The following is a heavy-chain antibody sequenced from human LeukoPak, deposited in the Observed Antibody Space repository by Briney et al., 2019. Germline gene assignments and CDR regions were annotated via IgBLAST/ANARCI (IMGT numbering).Heavy chain of an antibody. Sequence: PSETPSLTCSVSGGSISSSRSYWGWIRQSPGKGLEWIGSIYYNGDTYYNPSLKSRVTISVDTSKNQFSLKLSSVTAADTAVYYCARVEEGYGSGRRENYYYYYMDVWGKGTTVTISS. D-gene: IGHD3-10*01. J-gene: IGHJ6*03. V-gene: IGHV4-39*07. CDR2: IYYNGDT. CDR3: ARVEEGYGSGRRENYYYYYMDV. CDR1: GGSISSSRSY.